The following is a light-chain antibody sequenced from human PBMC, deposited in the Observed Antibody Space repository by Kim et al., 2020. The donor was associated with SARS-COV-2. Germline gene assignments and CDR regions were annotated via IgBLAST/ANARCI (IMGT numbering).Light chain of an antibody. V-gene: IGKV3-20*01. CDR1: QSIASTY. Sequence: LSPGERATLSCRASQSIASTYLAWYQHRPGQAPRLLIYGASSRATGIPDRFSGSGSGTDFTLTISRLEPEDFAVYYCQHYRSSLYTFGQGTKLEIK. CDR3: QHYRSSLYT. CDR2: GAS. J-gene: IGKJ2*01.